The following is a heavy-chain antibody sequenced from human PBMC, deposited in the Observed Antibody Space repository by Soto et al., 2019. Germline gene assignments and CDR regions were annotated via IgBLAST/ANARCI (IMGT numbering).Heavy chain of an antibody. D-gene: IGHD2-8*01. CDR2: ISSSSSYT. J-gene: IGHJ4*02. CDR1: GFTFSDYY. Sequence: PRLSCAASGFTFSDYYMSWIRQAPGKGLEWVSYISSSSSYTNYADPVKGRFTISRDNAKNSLYLQMNSLRAEDTAVYYCARTPDCTNGVCSAGFDYWGQGTLVTVSS. V-gene: IGHV3-11*06. CDR3: ARTPDCTNGVCSAGFDY.